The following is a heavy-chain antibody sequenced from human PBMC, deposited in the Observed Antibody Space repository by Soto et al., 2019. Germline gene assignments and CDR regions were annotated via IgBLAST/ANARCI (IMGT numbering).Heavy chain of an antibody. J-gene: IGHJ6*03. V-gene: IGHV4-31*03. D-gene: IGHD6-6*01. CDR3: ARVEYSSSSDYGDYYYYMDV. CDR1: GGSISSGGYY. CDR2: IYYSGST. Sequence: SETLSLTCTVSGGSISSGGYYWSWIRQHPGKGLEWIGYIYYSGSTYYNPSLKSRVTISVGTSKNQFSLKLSSVTAADTAVYYCARVEYSSSSDYGDYYYYMDVWGKGTTVTVSS.